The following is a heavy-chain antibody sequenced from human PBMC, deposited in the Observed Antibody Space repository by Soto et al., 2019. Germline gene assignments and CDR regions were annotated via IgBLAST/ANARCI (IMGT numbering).Heavy chain of an antibody. Sequence: GVLRLSCAASGFTFSSYWMSWVRQAPGKGLEWVANIKQDGSEKYYVDSVKGRFTISRDNAKNSLYLQMNSLRAEDTAVYYCGRDGYSYGGGYFDYWGQGTLVTVSS. V-gene: IGHV3-7*01. CDR2: IKQDGSEK. CDR1: GFTFSSYW. J-gene: IGHJ4*02. D-gene: IGHD5-18*01. CDR3: GRDGYSYGGGYFDY.